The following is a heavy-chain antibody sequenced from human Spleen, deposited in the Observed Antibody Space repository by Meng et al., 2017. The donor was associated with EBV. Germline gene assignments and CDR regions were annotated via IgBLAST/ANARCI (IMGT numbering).Heavy chain of an antibody. D-gene: IGHD3-22*01. CDR1: GDSISSNW. Sequence: QAQPEDSGPGLVKTAGTLSLTCAVSGDSISSNWWSWVRQPPGKGLEWIGEIFHSGNTNYNPSLKSRVALSVDKSKNQISLNLNSVTAADTALYYCARGSSGYFSIDLWGQGTLVTVSS. CDR3: ARGSSGYFSIDL. CDR2: IFHSGNT. V-gene: IGHV4-4*02. J-gene: IGHJ5*02.